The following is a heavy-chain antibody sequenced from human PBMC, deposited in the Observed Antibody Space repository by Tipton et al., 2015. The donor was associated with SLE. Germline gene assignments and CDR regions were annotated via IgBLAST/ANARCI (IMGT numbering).Heavy chain of an antibody. CDR1: GGSFSGYY. D-gene: IGHD3-3*01. CDR2: INHSGST. J-gene: IGHJ6*03. Sequence: TLSLTCAVHGGSFSGYYWSWIRQPPGKGLEWIGEINHSGSTNYNPSLKSRVTISVDTSKNQFSLKLSSVTAADTAVYYCARAKGVDFWSGYGDYYYYMDVWGKGTTVTVSS. V-gene: IGHV4-34*01. CDR3: ARAKGVDFWSGYGDYYYYMDV.